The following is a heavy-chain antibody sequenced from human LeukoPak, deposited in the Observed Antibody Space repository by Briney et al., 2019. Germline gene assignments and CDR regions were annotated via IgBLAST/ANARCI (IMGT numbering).Heavy chain of an antibody. CDR3: ARNRDPALWLLSAFDI. Sequence: GASVKVSCKASGGTFSSYAISWVRQAPGQGLEWMGGIIPIFGTANYAQKFQGRVTITADKSTSTAYMELSSLRSEDTAVYYCARNRDPALWLLSAFDIWGQGTMVTVSS. D-gene: IGHD3-22*01. CDR1: GGTFSSYA. CDR2: IIPIFGTA. J-gene: IGHJ3*02. V-gene: IGHV1-69*06.